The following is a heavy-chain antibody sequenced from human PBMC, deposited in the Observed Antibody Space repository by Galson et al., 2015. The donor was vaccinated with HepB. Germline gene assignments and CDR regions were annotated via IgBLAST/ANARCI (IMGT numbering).Heavy chain of an antibody. CDR2: IIPNSGTT. CDR1: GYTFTGYS. CDR3: AGPSPLNPFTFDV. V-gene: IGHV1-2*06. Sequence: SVKVSCKASGYTFTGYSLHWVRQAPGQGLEWMGRIIPNSGTTTYAQKFQGRVTMTGDTSVSTAYMELSRLKSDDTAVYYCAGPSPLNPFTFDVWGQGTMVTVSS. J-gene: IGHJ3*01.